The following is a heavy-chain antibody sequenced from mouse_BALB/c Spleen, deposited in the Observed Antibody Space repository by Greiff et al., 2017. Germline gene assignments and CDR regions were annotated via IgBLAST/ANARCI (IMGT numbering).Heavy chain of an antibody. Sequence: QVQLQQSGAELVRPGASVTLSCKASGYTFTDYEMHWVKQTPVHGLEWIGAIDPETGGTAYNQKFKGKATLTADKSSSTAYMELRSLTSEEAAVYYCSRDEEFDYWGQGTLVTVSA. CDR1: GYTFTDYE. D-gene: IGHD3-3*01. V-gene: IGHV1-15*01. CDR2: IDPETGGT. CDR3: SRDEEFDY. J-gene: IGHJ3*01.